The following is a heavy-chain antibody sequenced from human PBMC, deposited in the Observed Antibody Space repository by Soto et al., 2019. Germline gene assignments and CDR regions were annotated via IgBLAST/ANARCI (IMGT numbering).Heavy chain of an antibody. V-gene: IGHV3-74*01. D-gene: IGHD3-10*01. CDR2: IKSDGSSI. CDR1: GFTFSSNW. J-gene: IGHJ4*02. CDR3: ARGGFSGSGSYIQGDY. Sequence: EVQLVESGGSLVQPGGSLRLSCAASGFTFSSNWMHWVRQAPGKGLVWVSRIKSDGSSISYADSVKGRFTISRDNAKNTLYLQMNSLRAEDTAVYYCARGGFSGSGSYIQGDYWGQGTLVTVSS.